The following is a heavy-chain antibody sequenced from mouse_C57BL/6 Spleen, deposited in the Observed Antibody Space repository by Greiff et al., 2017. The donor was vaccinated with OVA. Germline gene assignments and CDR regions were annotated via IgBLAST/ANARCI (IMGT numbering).Heavy chain of an antibody. CDR2: IYPGDGDT. CDR1: GYAFSSSW. Sequence: VMLVESGPELVKPGASVKISCKASGYAFSSSWMNWVKQRPGKGLEWIGRIYPGDGDTNYNGKFKGKATLTADKSSSTAYMQLSSLTSEDSAVYFCARSNYDYDEGYFDYWGQGTTLTVSS. CDR3: ARSNYDYDEGYFDY. J-gene: IGHJ2*01. D-gene: IGHD2-4*01. V-gene: IGHV1-82*01.